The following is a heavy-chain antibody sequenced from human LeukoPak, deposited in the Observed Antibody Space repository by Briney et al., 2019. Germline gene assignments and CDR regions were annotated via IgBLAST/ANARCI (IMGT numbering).Heavy chain of an antibody. CDR1: GGSISSGSYY. CDR2: IYTSGST. Sequence: SQTLSLTCTVSGGSISSGSYYWSWIRQPAGKGLEWIGPIYTSGSTNYNPSLKSRVTISVDTSKNQFSLKLSSVTAADTAVYYCARDRGYSYGRYYYYYYYMDVWGKGTTVTVSS. D-gene: IGHD5-18*01. CDR3: ARDRGYSYGRYYYYYYYMDV. J-gene: IGHJ6*03. V-gene: IGHV4-61*02.